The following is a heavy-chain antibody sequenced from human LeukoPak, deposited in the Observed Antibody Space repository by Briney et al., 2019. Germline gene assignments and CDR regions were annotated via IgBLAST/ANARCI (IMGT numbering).Heavy chain of an antibody. Sequence: PGGSLRLSCAASGFTFSSCGMHWVRQAPGKGLEWMAIIWNDGSKEYYADSVKGRFTISRDNSKNTLYLQMNSLRAEDTAVYYCAKSMEMATIRGSDYWGQGTLVTVSS. D-gene: IGHD5-24*01. CDR3: AKSMEMATIRGSDY. J-gene: IGHJ4*02. V-gene: IGHV3-33*06. CDR1: GFTFSSCG. CDR2: IWNDGSKE.